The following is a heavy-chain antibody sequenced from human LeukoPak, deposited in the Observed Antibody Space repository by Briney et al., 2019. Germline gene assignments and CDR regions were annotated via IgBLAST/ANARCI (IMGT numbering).Heavy chain of an antibody. V-gene: IGHV1-2*02. J-gene: IGHJ4*02. Sequence: EASVKVSCKASGYTFTGYYMHWVRQAPGQGLEWMGWINPNSGGTNYAQKFQGRVTMTRDTSISTAYMELSRLRSDDTAVYYCARDPRGTTVIFDYWGQGTLVTVS. D-gene: IGHD4-17*01. CDR3: ARDPRGTTVIFDY. CDR1: GYTFTGYY. CDR2: INPNSGGT.